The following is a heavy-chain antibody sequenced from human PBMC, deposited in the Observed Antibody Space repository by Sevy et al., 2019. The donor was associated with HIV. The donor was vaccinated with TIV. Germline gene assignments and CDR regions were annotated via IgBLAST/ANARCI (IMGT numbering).Heavy chain of an antibody. CDR3: ARDLPHLLPWELSRGSDY. CDR2: ISYDGINK. V-gene: IGHV3-30*04. CDR1: GFSFSNYA. D-gene: IGHD1-26*01. J-gene: IGHJ4*02. Sequence: GGSLRLSCAASGFSFSNYAMHWVRQSPGEWLEWVAMISYDGINKDYADSVKGRFTLSRDNSKNTLFLQMNSLRAEDTALYYCARDLPHLLPWELSRGSDYWGQGTLVTVSS.